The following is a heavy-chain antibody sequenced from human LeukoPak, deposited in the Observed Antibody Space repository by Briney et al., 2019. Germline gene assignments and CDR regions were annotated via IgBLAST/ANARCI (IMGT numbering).Heavy chain of an antibody. V-gene: IGHV1-2*02. CDR2: INPNSGGT. Sequence: ASVEVSCKASGYTFTGYYMHWVRQAPGQGLEWMGWINPNSGGTNYAQKFQGRVTMTRDTSISTAYMELSSLRSEDTAVYYCARDGSGSYYRNTEYYYYGMDVWGQGTTVTVSS. D-gene: IGHD3-10*01. J-gene: IGHJ6*02. CDR1: GYTFTGYY. CDR3: ARDGSGSYYRNTEYYYYGMDV.